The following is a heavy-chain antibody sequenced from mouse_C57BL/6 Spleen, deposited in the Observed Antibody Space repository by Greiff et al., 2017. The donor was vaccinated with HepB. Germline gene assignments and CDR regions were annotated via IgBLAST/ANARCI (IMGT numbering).Heavy chain of an antibody. J-gene: IGHJ3*01. V-gene: IGHV1-55*01. D-gene: IGHD3-2*02. CDR2: IYPGSGST. Sequence: QVQLQQPGAELVKPGASVKMSCKASGYTFTSYWITWVKQRPRQGLEWIGDIYPGSGSTNYNEKFKSKATLTGDTSSSTAYMQLSSLTSEDSAVYYGARGGTAQATWFAYWGKGTLVTVSA. CDR1: GYTFTSYW. CDR3: ARGGTAQATWFAY.